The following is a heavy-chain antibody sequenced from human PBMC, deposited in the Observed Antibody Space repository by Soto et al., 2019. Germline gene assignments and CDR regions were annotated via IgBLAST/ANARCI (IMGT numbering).Heavy chain of an antibody. CDR3: ARLGGPSAIPSTLKYFYY. V-gene: IGHV3-30-3*01. CDR1: GFRFSSYA. CDR2: ISYDGSNK. Sequence: QVQLVESGGGVVQPGRSLRLSCEASGFRFSSYAMHWVRQAPGKGLEWVAAISYDGSNKYYADSVRGRFIFSRDNSKNTVYLQINDRRPEDTAVYFCARLGGPSAIPSTLKYFYYWCEGNLLTVSS. J-gene: IGHJ4*02. D-gene: IGHD2-21*02.